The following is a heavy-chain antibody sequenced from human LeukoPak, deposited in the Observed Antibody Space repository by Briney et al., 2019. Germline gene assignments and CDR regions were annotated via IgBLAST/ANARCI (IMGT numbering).Heavy chain of an antibody. V-gene: IGHV3-30*03. J-gene: IGHJ3*02. CDR2: ISDDGTKK. Sequence: PGRSLRLSCAASGFTFSSYGMQWVRQAPGKGPEWLAVISDDGTKKYYADSVKGRFTISRDNSKNTLYLQMNSLRAEDTAVYYCARTPDAFDIWGQGTLVTVSS. CDR3: ARTPDAFDI. CDR1: GFTFSSYG.